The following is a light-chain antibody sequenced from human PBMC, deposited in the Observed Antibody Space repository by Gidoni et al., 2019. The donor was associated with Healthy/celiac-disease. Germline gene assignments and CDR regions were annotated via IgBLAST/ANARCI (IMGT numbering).Light chain of an antibody. V-gene: IGKV1-39*01. CDR1: QSISSY. J-gene: IGKJ2*01. CDR3: QQSYSTPLYT. CDR2: AAY. Sequence: DSQMTQSPSSLSASVGDRVTITCRASQSISSYLNWYQQKPGKAPKLLIYAAYSLQSGVPSRFSGSGSGTDFTLTISSLQPEDFATYYCQQSYSTPLYTFGQGTKLEIK.